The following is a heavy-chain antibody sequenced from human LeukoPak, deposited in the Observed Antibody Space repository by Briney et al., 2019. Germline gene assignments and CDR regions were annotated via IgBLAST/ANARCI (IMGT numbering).Heavy chain of an antibody. J-gene: IGHJ4*02. Sequence: GGSLRLSCAASGFTFSSYWMHWVRQAPGKGLVWVSRINSDGSSTSYADSVKGRFTISRDNAKNTLHLQMNSLRAEDTAVYYCAREWGYYYDSSGYPDYWGQGTLVTVSS. CDR3: AREWGYYYDSSGYPDY. CDR2: INSDGSST. V-gene: IGHV3-74*01. CDR1: GFTFSSYW. D-gene: IGHD3-22*01.